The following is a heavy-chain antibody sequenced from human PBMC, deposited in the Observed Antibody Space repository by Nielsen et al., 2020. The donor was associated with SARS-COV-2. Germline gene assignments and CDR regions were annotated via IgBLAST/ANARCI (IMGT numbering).Heavy chain of an antibody. CDR3: ARSSSPLYYYYMDV. Sequence: GESLKISCAASGFTFDDYGMSWVRQAPGKGLEWVSGINWNGGSTGYADSVKGRFTISRDNAKNSLYLQMNSLRAEDTALYHCARSSSPLYYYYMDVWGKGTTVTVSS. V-gene: IGHV3-20*01. D-gene: IGHD6-6*01. J-gene: IGHJ6*03. CDR1: GFTFDDYG. CDR2: INWNGGST.